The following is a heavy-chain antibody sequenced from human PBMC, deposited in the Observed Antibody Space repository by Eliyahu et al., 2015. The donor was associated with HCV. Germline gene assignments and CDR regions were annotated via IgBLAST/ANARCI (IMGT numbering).Heavy chain of an antibody. V-gene: IGHV4-59*01. D-gene: IGHD6-19*01. CDR3: ASGGGGIAVAGTGGWFDP. CDR1: GGSXTTYY. Sequence: QVQLQESGPGLVKPSETLSLTCTVSGGSXTTYYWGWIRQPPGKGLEWIGXIHYRGSTNSNPSPRSRVTISVDTSKXQFSLKLTSVTAADTAVYYCASGGGGIAVAGTGGWFDPWGQGTLVTVSS. J-gene: IGHJ5*02. CDR2: IHYRGST.